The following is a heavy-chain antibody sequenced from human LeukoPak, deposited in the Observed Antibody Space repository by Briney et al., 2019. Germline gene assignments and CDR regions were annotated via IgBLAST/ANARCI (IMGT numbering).Heavy chain of an antibody. Sequence: GGSLRLSCAASGFTFSSYAMSWVREAPARGLEWVAIIWYDGSDKYYAESVKGRFAISRDNSKNTVYLQMNSLKAEDTAVYYCAREGGQELGSFDYWGQGTLVTVSS. J-gene: IGHJ4*02. V-gene: IGHV3-33*01. D-gene: IGHD6-13*01. CDR3: AREGGQELGSFDY. CDR1: GFTFSSYA. CDR2: IWYDGSDK.